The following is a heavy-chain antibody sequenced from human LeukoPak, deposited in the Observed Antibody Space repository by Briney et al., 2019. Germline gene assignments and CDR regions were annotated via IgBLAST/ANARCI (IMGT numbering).Heavy chain of an antibody. CDR3: ARRRTGLRSYSDAFDI. CDR2: IVVDGGT. Sequence: GGSLRLSCAASGFTFNSYDMHWVRQGTGKGLEWVSGIVVDGGTYYPDSVKGRFTISRENARTSLYLQMNSLRAGDTAVYYCARRRTGLRSYSDAFDIWGQGTTVTVSS. D-gene: IGHD3-10*01. V-gene: IGHV3-13*04. CDR1: GFTFNSYD. J-gene: IGHJ3*02.